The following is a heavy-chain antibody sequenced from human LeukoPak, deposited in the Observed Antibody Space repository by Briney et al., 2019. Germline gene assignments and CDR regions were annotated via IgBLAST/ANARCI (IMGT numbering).Heavy chain of an antibody. CDR1: GGSISSYY. CDR2: IYTSGST. Sequence: SETLSLTCTVSGGSISSYYWSWIRQPAGKGLEWIGRIYTSGSTNYNPSLKSRVTMPVDTSKNQFSLKLSSVTAADTAVYYCSIFGVVPKGVEIDYWGQGTLVTVSS. J-gene: IGHJ4*02. V-gene: IGHV4-4*07. D-gene: IGHD3-3*01. CDR3: SIFGVVPKGVEIDY.